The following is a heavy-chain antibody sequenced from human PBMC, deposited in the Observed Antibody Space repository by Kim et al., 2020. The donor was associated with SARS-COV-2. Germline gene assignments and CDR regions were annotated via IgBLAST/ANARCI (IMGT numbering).Heavy chain of an antibody. CDR3: ARHPPLYWRLGPSVFDV. CDR1: DGSISISSYY. CDR2: IYYTEST. Sequence: SETLSLTCTVSDGSISISSYYWGWIRQPPGKGLEWIGSIYYTESTDYNPSLKSRLTISVDTSKNQFSLNLRSVTAADTAVYYCARHPPLYWRLGPSVFDV. D-gene: IGHD2-21*01. V-gene: IGHV4-39*01. J-gene: IGHJ3*01.